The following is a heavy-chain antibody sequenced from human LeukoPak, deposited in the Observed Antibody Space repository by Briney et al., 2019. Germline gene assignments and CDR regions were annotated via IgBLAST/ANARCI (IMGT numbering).Heavy chain of an antibody. V-gene: IGHV4-61*02. CDR3: ARASSYDFWSGYYHFDY. Sequence: SQTLSLTCTVSGGSISSGSHYWSWIRQPAGKGLEWIGRIYTSGSTNYNPSLKSRVTIAVDTSKNQFSLKLSSVTAADTAVYYCARASSYDFWSGYYHFDYWGQGTLVTVSS. CDR1: GGSISSGSHY. D-gene: IGHD3-3*01. J-gene: IGHJ4*02. CDR2: IYTSGST.